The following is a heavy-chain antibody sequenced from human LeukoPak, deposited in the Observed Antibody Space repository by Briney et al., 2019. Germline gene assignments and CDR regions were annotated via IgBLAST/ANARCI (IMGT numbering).Heavy chain of an antibody. V-gene: IGHV4-38-2*02. D-gene: IGHD1-20*01. CDR2: INHSGST. Sequence: SETLSLTCTVSGYSISSGYYWSWIRQPPGKGLEWIGEINHSGSTNYNPSLKSRVTISVDTSKNQFSLKLSSVTAADTAVYYCARLQYNWTPTIDYWGQGTLVTVSS. J-gene: IGHJ4*02. CDR3: ARLQYNWTPTIDY. CDR1: GYSISSGYY.